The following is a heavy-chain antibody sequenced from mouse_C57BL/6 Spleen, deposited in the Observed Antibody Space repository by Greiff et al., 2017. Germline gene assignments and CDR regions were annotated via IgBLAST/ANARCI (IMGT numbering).Heavy chain of an antibody. Sequence: QVQLKQSGAELARPGASVKLSCKASGYTFTSYGISWVKQRTGQGLEWIGEIYPRSGNTYYNEKFKGKATLTADKSSSTAYMELRSLTSEDSAVYFCATVLRSFDYWGQGTTLTVSS. V-gene: IGHV1-81*01. CDR2: IYPRSGNT. CDR3: ATVLRSFDY. J-gene: IGHJ2*01. D-gene: IGHD1-1*01. CDR1: GYTFTSYG.